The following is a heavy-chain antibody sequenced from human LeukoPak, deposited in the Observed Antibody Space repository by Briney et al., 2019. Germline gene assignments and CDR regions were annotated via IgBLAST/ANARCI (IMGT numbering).Heavy chain of an antibody. V-gene: IGHV3-74*01. CDR1: GFTFSSYW. Sequence: GGSLRLSCAASGFTFSSYWMHWVRQAPGKGLVWVSRINSDGSSTSYADSVKGRFTISRDNAKNTLYLQMNSLRAEDMAVYYCARGSRSTLSGFDYWGQGTLVTVSS. J-gene: IGHJ4*02. D-gene: IGHD3-10*01. CDR3: ARGSRSTLSGFDY. CDR2: INSDGSST.